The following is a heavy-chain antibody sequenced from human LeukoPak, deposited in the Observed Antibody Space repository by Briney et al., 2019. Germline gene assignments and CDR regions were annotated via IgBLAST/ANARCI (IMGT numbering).Heavy chain of an antibody. Sequence: GASVKVSCKASGYTFTTYSLHWVRQAPGKGLEWMGGFDPEDGETIYAQKFQGRVTMTEDTSTDTAYMELSSLRSEDAAVYYCATCRMRGLAFDIWGQGTMVTVSS. V-gene: IGHV1-24*01. CDR3: ATCRMRGLAFDI. J-gene: IGHJ3*02. CDR1: GYTFTTYS. CDR2: FDPEDGET. D-gene: IGHD1-26*01.